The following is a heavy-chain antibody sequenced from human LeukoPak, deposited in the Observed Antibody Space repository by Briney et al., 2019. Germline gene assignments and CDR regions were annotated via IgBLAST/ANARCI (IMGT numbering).Heavy chain of an antibody. D-gene: IGHD5-24*01. J-gene: IGHJ4*02. CDR2: ISSSSYYI. V-gene: IGHV3-21*01. CDR3: ARGEEKATITALDS. CDR1: GFTFSNYD. Sequence: PGGSLRLSCAASGFTFSNYDMHWVRQAPGKGLEWVSAISSSSYYIYYADSIKGRFTISRDNAENSLYLQMNSLRAVDTAVYFCARGEEKATITALDSWGQGTLVTVSS.